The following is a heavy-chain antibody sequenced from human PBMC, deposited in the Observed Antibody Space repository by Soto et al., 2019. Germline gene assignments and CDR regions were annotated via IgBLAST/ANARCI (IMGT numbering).Heavy chain of an antibody. V-gene: IGHV3-48*03. CDR1: EFIVGSYE. D-gene: IGHD2-8*01. J-gene: IGHJ6*02. CDR2: ISSSGDTI. CDR3: ARDSPVLMVFSGSSFHYYGMDV. Sequence: SGGSLRLSCVGSEFIVGSYEMNWVRQAPGKGLEWVSSISSSGDTIHYADSVKGRFTISRDNAKNSLYLQMSSLRVEDTAVYYCARDSPVLMVFSGSSFHYYGMDVWGQGTTVTASS.